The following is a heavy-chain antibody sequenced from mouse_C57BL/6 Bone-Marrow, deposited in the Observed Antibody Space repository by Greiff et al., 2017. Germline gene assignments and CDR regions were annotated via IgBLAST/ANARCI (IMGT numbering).Heavy chain of an antibody. CDR1: GYTFTSYW. V-gene: IGHV1-50*01. D-gene: IGHD1-1*01. Sequence: VQLQQPGAELVKPGASVKLSCKASGYTFTSYWMQWVKQRPGQGLEWIGEIDPSDSYTNYNQKFKGKATLTVDTSSSTAYMQLSSLTSEDSAVYYCARCSSYPDWYFDVWGTGTTVTVSS. CDR2: IDPSDSYT. J-gene: IGHJ1*03. CDR3: ARCSSYPDWYFDV.